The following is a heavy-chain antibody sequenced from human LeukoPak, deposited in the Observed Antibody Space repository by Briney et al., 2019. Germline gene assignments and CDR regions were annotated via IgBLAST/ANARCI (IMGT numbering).Heavy chain of an antibody. J-gene: IGHJ5*02. CDR1: GYTFTGYY. D-gene: IGHD2-2*01. Sequence: ASVKVSCKASGYTFTGYYMHWVRQAPGQGLEWMGWINPNSGGTNYARKFQGRVTMTRDTSISTAYMELSRLRSDDTAVYYCARSRRYCSSTSCPNWFDPWGQGTLVTVSS. CDR2: INPNSGGT. V-gene: IGHV1-2*02. CDR3: ARSRRYCSSTSCPNWFDP.